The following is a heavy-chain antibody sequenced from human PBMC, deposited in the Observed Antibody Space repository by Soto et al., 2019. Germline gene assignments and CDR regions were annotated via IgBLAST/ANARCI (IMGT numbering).Heavy chain of an antibody. CDR1: GGTFSGYY. V-gene: IGHV4-34*01. CDR2: INHSGST. D-gene: IGHD3-9*01. J-gene: IGHJ4*02. CDR3: ARARRLTGYYKGPFDY. Sequence: SETLSLTCAAYGGTFSGYYWSWIRQPPGKGLEWIGEINHSGSTNYNPSLKSRVTISVDTSKNQFSLKLSSVTAADTAVYYCARARRLTGYYKGPFDYWGQGTLVTVSS.